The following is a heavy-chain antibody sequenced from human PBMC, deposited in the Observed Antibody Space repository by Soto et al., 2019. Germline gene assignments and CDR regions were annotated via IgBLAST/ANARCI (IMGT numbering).Heavy chain of an antibody. J-gene: IGHJ4*02. CDR2: IFSNDEK. V-gene: IGHV2-26*01. CDR1: GFSLSNARMG. Sequence: QVTLKESGPVLVNPTETLTLTCPVSGFSLSNARMGVSWIRQPPGKALEWLAHIFSNDEKSYSTSLKTRLTSSRDTSKSQVVLTMANMDPVDTATSYCARIRTKAVYDLDYWGQGALVAVSS. D-gene: IGHD3-22*01. CDR3: ARIRTKAVYDLDY.